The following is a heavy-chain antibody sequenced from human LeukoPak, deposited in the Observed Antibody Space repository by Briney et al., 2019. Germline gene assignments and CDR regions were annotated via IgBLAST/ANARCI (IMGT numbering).Heavy chain of an antibody. CDR2: IYYSGST. D-gene: IGHD2/OR15-2a*01. CDR1: GGSINSSNHY. Sequence: PETLSLTCTVSGGSINSSNHYWGWIRQSPGEGLEWIGSIYYSGSTYYNPSPKSRVTISVDTSKNQFSLKLNSVTAADTAVYYCVRQKITTSDYWGQGTLVTVPS. CDR3: VRQKITTSDY. J-gene: IGHJ4*02. V-gene: IGHV4-39*01.